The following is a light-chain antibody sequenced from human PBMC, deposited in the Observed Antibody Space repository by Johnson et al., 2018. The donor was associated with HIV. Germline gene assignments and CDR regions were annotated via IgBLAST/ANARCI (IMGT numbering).Light chain of an antibody. CDR2: DNN. CDR1: SSNIGNNY. V-gene: IGLV1-51*01. Sequence: QSVLTQPPSVSAAPGQKVTISCSGSSSNIGNNYVSWYQQLPGTAPKLLIYDNNKRPSGIPDRFSGSKSGTSATLGINGLQTGDEADYYCGTWDISLSACFYVFGTGTKVTVL. J-gene: IGLJ1*01. CDR3: GTWDISLSACFYV.